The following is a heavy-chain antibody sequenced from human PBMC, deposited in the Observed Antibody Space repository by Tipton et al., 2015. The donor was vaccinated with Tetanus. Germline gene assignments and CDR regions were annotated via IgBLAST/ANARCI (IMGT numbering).Heavy chain of an antibody. D-gene: IGHD3/OR15-3a*01. CDR3: ARGRGLGPHEYFEH. J-gene: IGHJ5*02. CDR1: GYTFTHYG. CDR2: ISPFNENV. V-gene: IGHV1-18*01. Sequence: QVQLVQSGAEVKKPGASVKVSCKASGYTFTHYGVNWVRQAPGQGLEWMGWISPFNENVNYAEKSQGRLTMTTDRSTATVYMDLGSRRPDDAAVYYCARGRGLGPHEYFEHWGQGTLVTVSS.